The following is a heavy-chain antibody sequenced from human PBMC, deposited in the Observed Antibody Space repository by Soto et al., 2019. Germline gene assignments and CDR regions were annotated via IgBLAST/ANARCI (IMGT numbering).Heavy chain of an antibody. CDR1: GYTFTSYG. CDR3: ARGIVLMVYAETYYFDY. J-gene: IGHJ4*02. D-gene: IGHD2-8*01. V-gene: IGHV1-18*04. Sequence: ASVKVSCKASGYTFTSYGISWVRQAPGQGLEWMGWISAYNGNTNYADSVKGRFTISRDNSKNTLYLQMNSLRAEDTAVYYCARGIVLMVYAETYYFDYWGQGTLVTVSS. CDR2: ISAYNGNT.